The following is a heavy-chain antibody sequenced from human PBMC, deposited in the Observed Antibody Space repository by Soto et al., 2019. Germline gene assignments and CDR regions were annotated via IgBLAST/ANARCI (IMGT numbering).Heavy chain of an antibody. V-gene: IGHV3-7*01. CDR3: ARGSGWCDY. D-gene: IGHD6-19*01. CDR2: IKEDGSDK. CDR1: GFTFSGYW. Sequence: PGGSLRLSCAASGFTFSGYWMSWVRQAPGKGLEWVANIKEDGSDKNYADSVKGRFTISRDNAKNSMYLQMNSLRAEDTAVYYCARGSGWCDYWGQGTLVTVSS. J-gene: IGHJ4*02.